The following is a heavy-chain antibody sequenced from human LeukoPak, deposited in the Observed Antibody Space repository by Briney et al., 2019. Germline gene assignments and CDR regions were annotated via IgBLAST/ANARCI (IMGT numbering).Heavy chain of an antibody. CDR3: ARDRSRYCSGGSCVSRFDY. J-gene: IGHJ4*02. CDR1: GFTFSSYG. D-gene: IGHD2-15*01. V-gene: IGHV3-33*01. Sequence: GGSLRLSCAASGFTFSSYGMHWVRQAPGEGLEWVAVIWYDGSNKYYADSVKGRFTISRDNSKNTLYLQMNSLRAEDTAVYYCARDRSRYCSGGSCVSRFDYWGQGTLVTVSS. CDR2: IWYDGSNK.